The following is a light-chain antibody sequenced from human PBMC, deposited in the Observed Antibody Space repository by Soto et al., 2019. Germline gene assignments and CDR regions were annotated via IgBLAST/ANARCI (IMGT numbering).Light chain of an antibody. CDR1: SSDIGGYNY. CDR2: EVS. V-gene: IGLV2-14*01. Sequence: QSALTQPASVSGSPGQSITISCTGTSSDIGGYNYVTWHQQHPGKVPKLIIYEVSNRPSGVSDRFSGSKSGNTASLTISGLQAEDEADYYCNSWTSSSTYIFGTRTKVTVL. CDR3: NSWTSSSTYI. J-gene: IGLJ1*01.